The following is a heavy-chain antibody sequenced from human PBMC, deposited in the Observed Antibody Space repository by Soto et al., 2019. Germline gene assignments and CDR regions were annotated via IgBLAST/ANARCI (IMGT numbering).Heavy chain of an antibody. CDR2: IYWNDDK. V-gene: IGHV2-5*01. D-gene: IGHD2-2*01. J-gene: IGHJ6*02. CDR1: GFSLSTSGVA. CDR3: ARQTTGSLIVPPAITPYYYNGMDV. Sequence: QITLKESGPPLVNPTQTLTLTCTFSGFSLSTSGVAMNWIRQPPGKALEWLALIYWNDDKRYSPSLKTRLTITKDTSKNQVVLTMTHMDPVDTATYYCARQTTGSLIVPPAITPYYYNGMDVWGQGTTVTVSS.